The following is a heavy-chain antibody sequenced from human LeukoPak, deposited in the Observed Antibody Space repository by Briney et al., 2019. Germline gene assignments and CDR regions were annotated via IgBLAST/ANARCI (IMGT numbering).Heavy chain of an antibody. J-gene: IGHJ5*02. D-gene: IGHD1-7*01. Sequence: TGGSLRLSCAASGFTFSSYAMSWVRQAPGKGLEWVSAISGSGGSTYYADSVKGRFTISRDNSKNTLYLQMNSLRAEDTAVYYCAKDNSGTTFSWFDPWGQGTLVTVSS. CDR1: GFTFSSYA. CDR3: AKDNSGTTFSWFDP. CDR2: ISGSGGST. V-gene: IGHV3-23*01.